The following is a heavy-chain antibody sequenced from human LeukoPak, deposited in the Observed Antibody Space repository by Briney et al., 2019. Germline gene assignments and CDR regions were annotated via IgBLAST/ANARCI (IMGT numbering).Heavy chain of an antibody. Sequence: GESLKISCKGYGYSFTNHWIGWVRQLPGKGLEWMAIIHPADSDTRYSPSFQGQVTISADKSISTAYLQWTSLKASDTAMYYCARRLEATADNSFDPWGQGTLVTVSS. CDR3: ARRLEATADNSFDP. J-gene: IGHJ5*02. CDR1: GYSFTNHW. CDR2: IHPADSDT. D-gene: IGHD6-13*01. V-gene: IGHV5-51*01.